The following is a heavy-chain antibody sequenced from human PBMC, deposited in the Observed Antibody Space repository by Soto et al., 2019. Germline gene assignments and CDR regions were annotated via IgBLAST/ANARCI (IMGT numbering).Heavy chain of an antibody. V-gene: IGHV1-3*01. J-gene: IGHJ4*02. CDR1: GYTFTSYA. D-gene: IGHD3-3*01. CDR2: INAGNGNT. CDR3: ARVDPLVEWLLIFDY. Sequence: ASVKVSCKASGYTFTSYAMHWVRQAPGQRLEWMGWINAGNGNTKYSQKFQGRVTITRDTSASTAYMELSSLRSEDTAVYYCARVDPLVEWLLIFDYWGQGTLVTV.